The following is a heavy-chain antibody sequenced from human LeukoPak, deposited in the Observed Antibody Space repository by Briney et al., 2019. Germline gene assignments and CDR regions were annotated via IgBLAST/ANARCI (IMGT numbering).Heavy chain of an antibody. D-gene: IGHD5-12*01. V-gene: IGHV3-7*01. Sequence: GGSLRLSCAASGFTFSRYWMNWVRQAPGKGLEWVANIKPDGSEKYYVDSVKGRFTVSRDNAKNSLDLQMNSLRAEDTAVYYCATDQMRCGYSDSSCIDHWGQGILVTVSS. CDR1: GFTFSRYW. J-gene: IGHJ4*02. CDR3: ATDQMRCGYSDSSCIDH. CDR2: IKPDGSEK.